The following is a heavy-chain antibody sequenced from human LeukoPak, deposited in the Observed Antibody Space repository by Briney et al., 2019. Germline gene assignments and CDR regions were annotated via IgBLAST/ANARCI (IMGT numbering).Heavy chain of an antibody. Sequence: GGSLRLSCAASGFTFSSYAMSWVRQAPGKGLEWVSAISGSGGSTYYADSVKGRFTISRDNSKNTLYLQMNSLRAEDTAVYYRAKDLYYYDSSGGSDYWGQGTLVTVSS. CDR1: GFTFSSYA. V-gene: IGHV3-23*01. CDR2: ISGSGGST. D-gene: IGHD3-22*01. CDR3: AKDLYYYDSSGGSDY. J-gene: IGHJ4*02.